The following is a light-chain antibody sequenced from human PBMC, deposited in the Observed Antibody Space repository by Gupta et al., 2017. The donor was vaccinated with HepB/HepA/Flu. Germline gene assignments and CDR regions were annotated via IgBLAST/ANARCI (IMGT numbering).Light chain of an antibody. CDR1: QSVSRY. CDR3: QQRSSWPYT. J-gene: IGKJ2*01. CDR2: DAS. Sequence: EIVLTQSPVTLSLSPGERVTFPCRASQSVSRYLAWYQQKFGQAPRLLIYDASNRATGIPARFSGSGSGTDFTLTISSLEPEDFAVYYCQQRSSWPYTFGQGTKLDIK. V-gene: IGKV3-11*01.